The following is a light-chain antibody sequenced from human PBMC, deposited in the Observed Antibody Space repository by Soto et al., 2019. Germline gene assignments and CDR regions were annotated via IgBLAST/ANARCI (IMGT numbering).Light chain of an antibody. J-gene: IGKJ1*01. CDR3: QQYYYWPRT. V-gene: IGKV3-15*01. Sequence: EIVMTQSPATLSVSPGERATLSCRGSHSFSSSLAWYQQKPGQPPRLLIYGTSTRATGIPARFSGSGSGTEFTLTISNLQSEDFAVYYCQQYYYWPRTFGPGTKVDIK. CDR1: HSFSSS. CDR2: GTS.